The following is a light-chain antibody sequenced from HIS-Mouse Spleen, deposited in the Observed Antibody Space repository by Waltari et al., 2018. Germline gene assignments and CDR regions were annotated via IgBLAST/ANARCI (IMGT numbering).Light chain of an antibody. CDR1: SSDVGGYHY. CDR2: EVS. CDR3: SSYTSSSTVV. V-gene: IGLV2-14*01. J-gene: IGLJ2*01. Sequence: QSALTQPASVSGSPGQSITISCTGTSSDVGGYHYVSWYQQHPGKAPKLLIYEVSNRPSGDANRLSGAKSGNTASRTISGLQAEDEADYYCSSYTSSSTVVFGGGTKLTVL.